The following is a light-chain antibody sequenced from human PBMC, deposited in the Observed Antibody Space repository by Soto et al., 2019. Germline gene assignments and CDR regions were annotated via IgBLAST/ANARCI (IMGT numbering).Light chain of an antibody. J-gene: IGKJ2*01. CDR2: DAS. CDR3: QQYNSYDT. V-gene: IGKV1-5*01. Sequence: DIQMTQSPSTLSASVGDRVTITCRASQSISSWLAWYQQKPGKAPKLLIYDASTLESGVPSRFGGSGSGTEFTLTISSLQPDDFATYYCQQYNSYDTFGQGTKVDIK. CDR1: QSISSW.